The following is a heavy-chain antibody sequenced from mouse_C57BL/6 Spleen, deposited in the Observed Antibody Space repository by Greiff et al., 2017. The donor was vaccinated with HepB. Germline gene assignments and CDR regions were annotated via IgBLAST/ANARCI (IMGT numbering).Heavy chain of an antibody. CDR2: IDPETGGT. J-gene: IGHJ2*01. V-gene: IGHV1-15*01. CDR1: GYTFTDYE. CDR3: TRRELGRNFDY. Sequence: VKLMESGAELVRPGASVTLSCKASGYTFTDYEMHWVKQTPVHGLEWIGAIDPETGGTAYNQKFKGKAILTADKSSSTAYMELRSLTSEDSAVYYCTRRELGRNFDYWGQGTTLTVSS. D-gene: IGHD4-1*01.